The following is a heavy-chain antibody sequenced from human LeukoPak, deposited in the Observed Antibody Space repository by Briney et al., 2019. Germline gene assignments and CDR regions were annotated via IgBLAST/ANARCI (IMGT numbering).Heavy chain of an antibody. CDR3: ARGFDGVQAFDM. CDR1: GFTLAIYW. J-gene: IGHJ3*02. Sequence: GGSLRLSRAASGFTLAIYWMSWVRQAPGKGLEWVANIKEDGSEKYYVDSVKGRFTISRDNAKKSLYLHMNSLRAEDTAVYFCARGFDGVQAFDMWGQGTMVTVSS. CDR2: IKEDGSEK. V-gene: IGHV3-7*01. D-gene: IGHD3-16*01.